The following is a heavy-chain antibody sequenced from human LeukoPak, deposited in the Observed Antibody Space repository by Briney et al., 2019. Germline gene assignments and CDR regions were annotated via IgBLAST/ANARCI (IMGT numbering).Heavy chain of an antibody. J-gene: IGHJ6*03. D-gene: IGHD1-26*01. CDR3: ARVGVSEIVGDQIGEYGYYMDV. V-gene: IGHV1-18*01. Sequence: GASVKVSCKASGYTFTSYGISWVRQAPGQGLEWMGWISAYNGNTNYAQKLQGRVTMTTDTSTSTAYMELRSLGSDDTAVYYCARVGVSEIVGDQIGEYGYYMDVWGKGTTVTVSS. CDR1: GYTFTSYG. CDR2: ISAYNGNT.